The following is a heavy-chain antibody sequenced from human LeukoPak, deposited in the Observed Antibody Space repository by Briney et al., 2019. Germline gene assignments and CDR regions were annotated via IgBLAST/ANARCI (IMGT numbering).Heavy chain of an antibody. Sequence: SETLSLTCAVSGGSISSGGYCWSWIRQPPGKGLEWIGYIYDSGSTYYNPSLKSRVTISVDRSKNQFSLKLISVTAADTAVYYCASGYCSGGSCYAIDYWGQGTLVTVSS. CDR2: IYDSGST. CDR3: ASGYCSGGSCYAIDY. J-gene: IGHJ4*02. D-gene: IGHD2-15*01. CDR1: GGSISSGGYC. V-gene: IGHV4-30-2*01.